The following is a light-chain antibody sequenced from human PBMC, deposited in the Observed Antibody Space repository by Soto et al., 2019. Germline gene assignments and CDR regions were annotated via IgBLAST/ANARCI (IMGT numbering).Light chain of an antibody. CDR2: EAS. J-gene: IGKJ4*01. Sequence: DIHLTQSPSFLSASVGDRVTITCRASQGISNFLAWYQQKPGKAPKLLICEASTLQSGVPSRFSGSGSGTDFTLTISHMEPDDFATYYCQQLDSYPLTFGGGTKVET. V-gene: IGKV1-9*01. CDR1: QGISNF. CDR3: QQLDSYPLT.